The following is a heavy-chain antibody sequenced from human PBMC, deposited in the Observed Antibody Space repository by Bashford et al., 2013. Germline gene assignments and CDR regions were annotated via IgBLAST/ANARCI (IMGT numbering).Heavy chain of an antibody. CDR3: ARDGPVVGVWNAFDV. D-gene: IGHD1-26*01. J-gene: IGHJ3*01. CDR2: INPNSGVT. V-gene: IGHV1-2*02. Sequence: WVRQAPGQGLEWMGWINPNSGVTNYAQKFQGRVTMTRDTSISTAYIELSSLRSDDTAVYFCARDGPVVGVWNAFDVWGQGTVVTVSS.